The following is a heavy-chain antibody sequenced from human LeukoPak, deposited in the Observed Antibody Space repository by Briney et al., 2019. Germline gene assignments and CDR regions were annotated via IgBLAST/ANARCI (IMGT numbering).Heavy chain of an antibody. CDR3: ARSFRSGYYYYYYMDV. V-gene: IGHV4-34*01. CDR2: INHSGST. Sequence: SETLSLTCAVYGGSFSGYYWSWIRQPPGKGLEWIGEINHSGSTNYNPSLKSRVTISVDTPKNQFSLKLSSVTAADTAVYYCARSFRSGYYYYYYMDVWGKGTTVTVSS. D-gene: IGHD1-26*01. CDR1: GGSFSGYY. J-gene: IGHJ6*03.